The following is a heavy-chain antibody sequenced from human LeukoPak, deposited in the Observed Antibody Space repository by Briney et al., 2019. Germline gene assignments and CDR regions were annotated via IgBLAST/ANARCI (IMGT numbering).Heavy chain of an antibody. V-gene: IGHV4-59*12. Sequence: SETLSLTCTVSGGSISSYYWSWIRQPPGKGLEWIGYIYYSGSTNYNPSLKSRVTMSVDTSKNQFSLKLSSVTAADTAVYYCARLSGVWQESNYYYGMDVWGQGTTVTVSS. CDR2: IYYSGST. J-gene: IGHJ6*02. CDR1: GGSISSYY. D-gene: IGHD2-8*02. CDR3: ARLSGVWQESNYYYGMDV.